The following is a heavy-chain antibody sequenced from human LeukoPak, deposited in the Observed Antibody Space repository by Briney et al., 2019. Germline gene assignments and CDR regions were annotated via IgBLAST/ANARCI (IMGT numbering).Heavy chain of an antibody. CDR3: ARGVWRWPFGY. CDR1: GGSFSGYY. D-gene: IGHD5-24*01. Sequence: PSETLSLTCAVYGGSFSGYYWSWIRQPPGKGLEWIGEINHSGSTNYNPSLKSRDTISVDTSKNQFSLKLSSVTAADTAVYYCARGVWRWPFGYWGQGTLVTVSS. J-gene: IGHJ4*02. V-gene: IGHV4-34*01. CDR2: INHSGST.